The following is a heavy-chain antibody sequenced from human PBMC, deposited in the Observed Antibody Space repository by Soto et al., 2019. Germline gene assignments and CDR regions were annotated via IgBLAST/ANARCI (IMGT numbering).Heavy chain of an antibody. CDR2: INQSGNT. Sequence: SEALSVKCDVTGWSFSGYYWTWIRQIPGKGLEWIGEINQSGNTKYNPSLMSRVTMSVDTSRNQFSLKLRSVTAADTAVYYCARPSYALNWDFHYGMQVWGQGTSGTVS. CDR1: GWSFSGYY. J-gene: IGHJ6*02. CDR3: ARPSYALNWDFHYGMQV. V-gene: IGHV4-34*01. D-gene: IGHD2-2*01.